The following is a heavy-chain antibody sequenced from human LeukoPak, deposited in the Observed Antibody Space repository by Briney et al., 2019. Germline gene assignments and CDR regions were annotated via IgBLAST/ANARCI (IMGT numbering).Heavy chain of an antibody. CDR3: ARYGGYFL. CDR2: IYTSGST. CDR1: GYSISSGHY. Sequence: SETLSLTCTVSGYSISSGHYWGWIRQPPGKGLEWIGRIYTSGSTNYNPSLKSRVTISVDTSKNQFSLKLSSVTAADTAVYYCARYGGYFLWGQGTLVTVSS. D-gene: IGHD5-12*01. V-gene: IGHV4-38-2*02. J-gene: IGHJ4*02.